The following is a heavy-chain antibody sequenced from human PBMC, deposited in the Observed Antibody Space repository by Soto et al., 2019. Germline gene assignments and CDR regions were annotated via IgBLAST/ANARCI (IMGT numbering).Heavy chain of an antibody. CDR2: IIPIFGTA. Sequence: QVQLVQSGAEVKKPGSSVKVSCKASGGTFSSYAISWVRQATGQGIEWLGGIIPIFGTANYAQTFQGRVTIATDEYTSTAYMELSSLRAADTAVHSCAGDIPYCSGGSFRVGDEEKGDMDVWGQGTTVTVSS. CDR1: GGTFSSYA. V-gene: IGHV1-69*05. D-gene: IGHD2-15*01. CDR3: AGDIPYCSGGSFRVGDEEKGDMDV. J-gene: IGHJ6*02.